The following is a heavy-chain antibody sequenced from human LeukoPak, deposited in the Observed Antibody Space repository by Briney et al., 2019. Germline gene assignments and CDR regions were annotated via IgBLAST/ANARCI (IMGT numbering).Heavy chain of an antibody. D-gene: IGHD6-13*01. CDR1: GFTVSSNY. J-gene: IGHJ5*02. V-gene: IGHV3-66*01. CDR3: ARAPTPYSSNWFASES. Sequence: GGSLRLSCAVSGFTVSSNYMNWVRQVPGKGLEWVSVLYRDDTTYYADSVKGGFTISRDNSRNTLYLQMNSLRAEDTAVYYCARAPTPYSSNWFASESWGQGTLVTVSS. CDR2: LYRDDTT.